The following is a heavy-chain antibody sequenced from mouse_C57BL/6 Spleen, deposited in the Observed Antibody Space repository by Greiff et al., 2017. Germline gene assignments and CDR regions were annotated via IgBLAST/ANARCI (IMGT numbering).Heavy chain of an antibody. CDR3: ARRGSNHWYFDV. Sequence: VKLQQPGAELVRPGTSVKLSCKASGYTFTSYWMHWVKQRPGQGLEWIGVIDPSDSYTNYNQKFKGKATLTVDTSSSTAYMQLSSLTSEDSAVYYCARRGSNHWYFDVWGTGTTVTVSS. CDR2: IDPSDSYT. CDR1: GYTFTSYW. V-gene: IGHV1-59*01. D-gene: IGHD2-5*01. J-gene: IGHJ1*03.